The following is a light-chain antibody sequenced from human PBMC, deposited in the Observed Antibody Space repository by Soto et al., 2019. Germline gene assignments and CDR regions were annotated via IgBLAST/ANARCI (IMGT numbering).Light chain of an antibody. V-gene: IGLV2-8*01. CDR3: SSYAGSNINYV. Sequence: QSALTQPPSASGSPGQSVTISCTGTSSDVGGYNYVSWYQQHPGKAPKLMIYEVSKRPSGVPDRCSGSKSGNTASLTVSGLQAEDEADYYCSSYAGSNINYVFGTGTKLTVL. CDR1: SSDVGGYNY. J-gene: IGLJ1*01. CDR2: EVS.